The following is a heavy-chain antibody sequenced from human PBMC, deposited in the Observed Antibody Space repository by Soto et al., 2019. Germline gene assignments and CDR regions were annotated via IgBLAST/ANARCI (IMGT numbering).Heavy chain of an antibody. Sequence: EMQLLESGGGLVQPGGSLRLSCAASEFTFSSYAMSWVRQAPGKGLEWVSVISGSGGSTYYADSVKGRFTISRDSSRNARYLQMNSLRVEATAVYYCAKVLVVVPPASPYYYGMDVWGQGTTVTVSS. J-gene: IGHJ6*02. CDR1: EFTFSSYA. V-gene: IGHV3-23*01. CDR2: ISGSGGST. CDR3: AKVLVVVPPASPYYYGMDV. D-gene: IGHD2-2*01.